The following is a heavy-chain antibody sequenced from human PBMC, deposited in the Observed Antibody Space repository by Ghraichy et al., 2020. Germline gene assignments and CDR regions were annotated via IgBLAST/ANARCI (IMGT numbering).Heavy chain of an antibody. V-gene: IGHV1-18*01. Sequence: ASVKVSCKASGYTFTSYGISWVRQAPGQGLEWMGWISAYNGNTNYAQKLQGRVTMTPDTSTSTAYMELRSLRSDDTAVYYCARDRGEGGYSYGSDEFDIWGQGTMVTVSS. J-gene: IGHJ3*02. CDR3: ARDRGEGGYSYGSDEFDI. CDR1: GYTFTSYG. D-gene: IGHD5-18*01. CDR2: ISAYNGNT.